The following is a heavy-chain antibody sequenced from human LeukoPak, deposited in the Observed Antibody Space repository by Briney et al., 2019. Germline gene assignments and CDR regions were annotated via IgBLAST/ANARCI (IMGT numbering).Heavy chain of an antibody. V-gene: IGHV4-59*01. D-gene: IGHD6-13*01. CDR2: KDYSGST. CDR1: GGSISRYY. J-gene: IGHJ2*01. Sequence: PSETLSLTCTVSGGSISRYYWSWIRQPPGKGLEWIGYKDYSGSTNYNRSLKSRVTISVDTSKNQFSLKLGSVTAADTAVYYCARVYYSSSYDYWYFDLWGRGTLVTVSS. CDR3: ARVYYSSSYDYWYFDL.